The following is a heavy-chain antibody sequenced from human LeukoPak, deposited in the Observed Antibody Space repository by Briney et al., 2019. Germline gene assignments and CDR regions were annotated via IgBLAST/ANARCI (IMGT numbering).Heavy chain of an antibody. J-gene: IGHJ4*02. D-gene: IGHD3-22*01. V-gene: IGHV5-51*01. CDR2: INPGDSDT. Sequence: GASLKISCKGSGYSFINYWIGWARQMPGKGLEWMGIINPGDSDTRYSPSFQGQVTISADKSISTAYLQWSSLKASDTAMYYCARPLQFDSSCYYNYWGQGTLVTVAS. CDR1: GYSFINYW. CDR3: ARPLQFDSSCYYNY.